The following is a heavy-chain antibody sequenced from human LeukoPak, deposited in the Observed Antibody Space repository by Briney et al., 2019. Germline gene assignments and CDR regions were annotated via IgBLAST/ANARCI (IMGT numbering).Heavy chain of an antibody. CDR3: ARADCGGDCYSDY. J-gene: IGHJ4*02. D-gene: IGHD2-21*02. Sequence: GASVTASCKASGYTFTSYDINWVRQATGQGLEWMGWMNPNSGNTGYAQKFQGRVTMTRNTSISTAYMELSSLRSEDTAVYYCARADCGGDCYSDYWGQGTLVTVSS. CDR2: MNPNSGNT. V-gene: IGHV1-8*01. CDR1: GYTFTSYD.